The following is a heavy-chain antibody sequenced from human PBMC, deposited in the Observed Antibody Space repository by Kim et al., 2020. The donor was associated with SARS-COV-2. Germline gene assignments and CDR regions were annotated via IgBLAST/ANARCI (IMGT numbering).Heavy chain of an antibody. CDR1: GGSFSGYY. D-gene: IGHD4-17*01. CDR3: ARFRTVTTFVYYYYGMDL. CDR2: INHSGST. J-gene: IGHJ6*02. Sequence: SETLSLTCAVYGGSFSGYYWSWIRQPPGKGLEWIGEINHSGSTNYNPSLKSRVTISVDTTKNQSSLKLSSVTAADTAVYYCARFRTVTTFVYYYYGMDLWGRGTADSVS. V-gene: IGHV4-34*01.